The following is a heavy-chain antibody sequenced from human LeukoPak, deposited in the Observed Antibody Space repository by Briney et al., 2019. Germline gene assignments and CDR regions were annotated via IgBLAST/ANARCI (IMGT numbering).Heavy chain of an antibody. CDR2: IKHDGSDK. CDR3: ARDPDVVRGVHFDY. J-gene: IGHJ4*02. CDR1: GFTFSNYW. D-gene: IGHD3-10*01. Sequence: GGSLRLSCAASGFTFSNYWMSWVRQAPGKGLEWVANIKHDGSDKYYVDSVKGRFTISRDNAKNSLYLEMNSLRGEDTAVYYCARDPDVVRGVHFDYWGQGALVTVSS. V-gene: IGHV3-7*03.